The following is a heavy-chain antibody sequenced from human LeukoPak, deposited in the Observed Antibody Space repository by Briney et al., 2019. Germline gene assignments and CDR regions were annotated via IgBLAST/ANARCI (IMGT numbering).Heavy chain of an antibody. CDR1: GFTFDDYA. V-gene: IGHV3-9*01. J-gene: IGHJ4*02. CDR2: ISWNSGSM. CDR3: ARTLKYNLEYGFDY. D-gene: IGHD1-20*01. Sequence: GGSLRLSCAASGFTFDDYAMHWVRQAPGKGLEWVSGISWNSGSMGYADSVKGRFTIYRDNANNSLYLQMNSLRAEDTALYYCARTLKYNLEYGFDYWGQGTLVTVSS.